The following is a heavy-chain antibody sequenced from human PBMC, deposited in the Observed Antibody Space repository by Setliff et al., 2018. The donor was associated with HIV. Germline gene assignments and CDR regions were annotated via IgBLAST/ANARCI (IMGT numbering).Heavy chain of an antibody. Sequence: ASVKVSCKAFGYTFASYELYWVRQPPGQGLEWMGWMNPYSGDTGSAQKFQGRVTITTDESTSTAYMELRSLRSDDTAVYYCARDHQTMLWLDYWGQGTLVTVSS. CDR3: ARDHQTMLWLDY. CDR1: GYTFASYE. V-gene: IGHV1-8*01. CDR2: MNPYSGDT. J-gene: IGHJ4*02. D-gene: IGHD2-21*01.